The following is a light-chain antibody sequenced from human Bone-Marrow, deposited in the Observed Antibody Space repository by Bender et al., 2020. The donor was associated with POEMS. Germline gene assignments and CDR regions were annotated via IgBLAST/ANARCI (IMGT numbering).Light chain of an antibody. CDR2: DVS. CDR1: SNTFDRYNR. CDR3: SSFTTSATWV. J-gene: IGLJ3*02. Sequence: QSALTQPPSVSGSPGQSVTISCTGTSNTFDRYNRVSWYQQPPGTAPKLIIYDVSNRPSGISNRFSGSKSDNTASLTISGVQAEDEADYYCSSFTTSATWVFGGGTKLTVL. V-gene: IGLV2-18*02.